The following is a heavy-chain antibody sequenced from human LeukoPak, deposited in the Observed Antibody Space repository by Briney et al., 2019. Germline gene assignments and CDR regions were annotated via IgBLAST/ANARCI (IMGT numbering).Heavy chain of an antibody. CDR3: ARAAYYYDGSGYYLGD. J-gene: IGHJ4*02. CDR2: INPNSGGT. D-gene: IGHD3-22*01. V-gene: IGHV1-2*06. CDR1: GYTFTDYY. Sequence: ASVKVSCKASGYTFTDYYMHWVRQAPGQGLEWMGRINPNSGGTNYAQKFQARVTMTRDTSISTAYMELSRLRSDDTALYYCARAAYYYDGSGYYLGDWGQGTLVAVSS.